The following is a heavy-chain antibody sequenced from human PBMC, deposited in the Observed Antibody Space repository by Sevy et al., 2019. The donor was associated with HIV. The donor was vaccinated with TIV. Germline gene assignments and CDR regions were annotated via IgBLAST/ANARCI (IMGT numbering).Heavy chain of an antibody. CDR3: ARVRIPLKYSCNWFDP. CDR1: GFTFSSYW. D-gene: IGHD6-6*01. CDR2: IKQDGSEK. Sequence: GGSLRLSCAASGFTFSSYWMSWVRQAPGKGLEWVANIKQDGSEKYYVDSVKGRFTISRDNAKNSLYLQMNSLRAEDTAVYYCARVRIPLKYSCNWFDPWGQGTLVTVSS. J-gene: IGHJ5*02. V-gene: IGHV3-7*01.